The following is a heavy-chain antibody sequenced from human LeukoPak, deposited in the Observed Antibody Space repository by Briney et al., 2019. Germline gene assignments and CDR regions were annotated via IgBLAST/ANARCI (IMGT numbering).Heavy chain of an antibody. CDR1: GFTFSSYA. D-gene: IGHD4-17*01. J-gene: IGHJ1*01. CDR3: ARDHNAGDYEYFQH. CDR2: ISYDGSNK. V-gene: IGHV3-30*04. Sequence: GGSLRLSCAASGFTFSSYAMHWVRQAPGKGLEWVAVISYDGSNKYYADSVKGRFTISRDNSKNTLYLRMNSLRAEDTAVYYCARDHNAGDYEYFQHWGQGTLVTVSS.